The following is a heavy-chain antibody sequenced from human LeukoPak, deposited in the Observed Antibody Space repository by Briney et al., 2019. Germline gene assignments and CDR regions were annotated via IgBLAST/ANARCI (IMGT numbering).Heavy chain of an antibody. Sequence: GGSLRLSCAASGFSFSDYYMIWIRQAPGRGLEYVSYISSHGSPIHYADSVKGRFTISRDNANNSLFLQMNSLRVEDTAVYYCARTGQYCSGGTCYSGQFDFWGQGTLVTVSS. CDR1: GFSFSDYY. J-gene: IGHJ4*02. D-gene: IGHD2-15*01. V-gene: IGHV3-11*01. CDR3: ARTGQYCSGGTCYSGQFDF. CDR2: ISSHGSPI.